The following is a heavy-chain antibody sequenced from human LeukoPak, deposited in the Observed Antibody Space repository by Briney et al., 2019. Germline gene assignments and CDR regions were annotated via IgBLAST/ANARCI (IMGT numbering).Heavy chain of an antibody. CDR2: TYYRSKWYN. Sequence: SQTLSLTCAISGDSVSSNSAAWNWIKQSPSGGLEWLVRTYYRSKWYNDYAVSVKSRITINPDSSKNQFSLQLNSVTPEDTAVYYRARVGEQWLVFFDYWGQGTLVTVSS. V-gene: IGHV6-1*01. J-gene: IGHJ4*02. CDR3: ARVGEQWLVFFDY. D-gene: IGHD6-19*01. CDR1: GDSVSSNSAA.